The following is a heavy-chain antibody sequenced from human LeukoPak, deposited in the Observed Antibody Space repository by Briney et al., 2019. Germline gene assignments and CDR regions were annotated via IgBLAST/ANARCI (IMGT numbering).Heavy chain of an antibody. CDR3: AKDTDWGLRTPFDY. V-gene: IGHV3-9*01. CDR1: GFTFDDYA. J-gene: IGHJ4*02. CDR2: ISWNSGSI. Sequence: GRSLRLSCAASGFTFDDYAMHWVRQAPGKGLEWVSGISWNSGSIGYADSVKGRFTISRDNAKNSLYLQMNSLRAEDTALYYCAKDTDWGLRTPFDYWGQGTLVTVSS. D-gene: IGHD1-26*01.